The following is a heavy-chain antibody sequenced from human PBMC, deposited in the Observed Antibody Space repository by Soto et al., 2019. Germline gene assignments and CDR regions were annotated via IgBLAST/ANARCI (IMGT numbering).Heavy chain of an antibody. CDR3: VRDISPNNFASGSYTY. J-gene: IGHJ4*02. Sequence: QVHLVESGGGLVKPGGSLRLSCAASGLPFSDYYMNWIRQAPGKGLEWVSNISSSSSYTNYADSVKGRFTISRDNAKNSLYLQMNSLRPEDTAVYYCVRDISPNNFASGSYTYWGQGILVTVSS. D-gene: IGHD3-10*01. V-gene: IGHV3-11*06. CDR2: ISSSSSYT. CDR1: GLPFSDYY.